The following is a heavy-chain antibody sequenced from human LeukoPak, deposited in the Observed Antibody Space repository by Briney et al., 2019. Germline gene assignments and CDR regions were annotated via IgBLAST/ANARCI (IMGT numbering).Heavy chain of an antibody. D-gene: IGHD1-14*01. CDR1: GFTFSSYS. V-gene: IGHV3-21*01. CDR3: VRGNHGLRFY. J-gene: IGHJ4*02. CDR2: ISSSSSYV. Sequence: GGSLRLSCAASGFTFSSYSMNWVRQAPGKGLEWVSSISSSSSYVYYADSVKGRFTISRDNAKNSLYLQMNSLRAEDTAVYYCVRGNHGLRFYWGQGTLVTVSS.